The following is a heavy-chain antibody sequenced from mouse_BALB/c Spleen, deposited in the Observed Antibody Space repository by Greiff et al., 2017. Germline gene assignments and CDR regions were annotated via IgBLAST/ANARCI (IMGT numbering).Heavy chain of an antibody. V-gene: IGHV5-17*02. CDR1: GFTFSSFG. J-gene: IGHJ1*01. CDR3: ASNYYGSSYWYFDV. D-gene: IGHD1-1*01. Sequence: EVKVVESGGGLVQPGGSRKLSCAASGFTFSSFGMHWVRQAPEKGLEWVAYISSGSSTIYYADTVKGRFTISRDNPKNTLFLQMTSLRSEDTAMYYCASNYYGSSYWYFDVWGAGTTVTVSS. CDR2: ISSGSSTI.